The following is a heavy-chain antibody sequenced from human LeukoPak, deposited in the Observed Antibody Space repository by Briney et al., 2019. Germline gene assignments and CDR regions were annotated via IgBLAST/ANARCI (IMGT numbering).Heavy chain of an antibody. CDR1: GYTFTGYY. J-gene: IGHJ4*02. CDR3: ARDPATVTTSGAVDY. Sequence: ASVKVSCKASGYTFTGYYMHWVRQAPGQGLAWMGWINPNSGGTNYAQKFQGRVTMTRDTSISTAYMELSRLRSDDTAVYYCARDPATVTTSGAVDYWGQGTLVTASS. D-gene: IGHD4-17*01. CDR2: INPNSGGT. V-gene: IGHV1-2*02.